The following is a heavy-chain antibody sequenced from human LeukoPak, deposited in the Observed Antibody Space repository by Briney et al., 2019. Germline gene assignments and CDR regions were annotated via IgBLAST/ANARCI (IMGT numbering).Heavy chain of an antibody. Sequence: ASVKVSCKASGYTFTSYGISWVRQAPGQGLEWMGWISAYNGNTNYAQKLQGRVTKTTDTSTSTAYMELRSLRSDDTAVYYCARGSCSSTSCPYNWFDPWGQGTLVTVSS. V-gene: IGHV1-18*01. D-gene: IGHD2-2*01. CDR1: GYTFTSYG. CDR2: ISAYNGNT. J-gene: IGHJ5*02. CDR3: ARGSCSSTSCPYNWFDP.